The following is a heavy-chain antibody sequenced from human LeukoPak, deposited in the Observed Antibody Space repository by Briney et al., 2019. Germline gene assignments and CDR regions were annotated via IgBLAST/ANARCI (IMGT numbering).Heavy chain of an antibody. CDR2: IYYSGST. Sequence: SETLSLTCTVSGGSISSSSYYWGWIRQPPGKGLEWIGSIYYSGSTYYNPSLKRRVTISVDTAKNQFSLKLTSVTAADTAVYYCARRVDIVATIGEYYFDYWGQGTLVTVSS. CDR3: ARRVDIVATIGEYYFDY. V-gene: IGHV4-39*01. D-gene: IGHD5-12*01. J-gene: IGHJ4*02. CDR1: GGSISSSSYY.